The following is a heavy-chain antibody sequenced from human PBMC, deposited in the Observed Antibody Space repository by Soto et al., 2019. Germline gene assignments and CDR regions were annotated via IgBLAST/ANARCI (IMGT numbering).Heavy chain of an antibody. CDR1: GGSFSGYY. CDR3: ARGSLRFLEWLFSWYYYYGMDV. Sequence: SETLSLTCAVYGGSFSGYYWSWIRQPPGKGLEWIGEINHSGSTNYNPSLKSRVTISVDTSKNQFSLKLSSVTAADTAVYYCARGSLRFLEWLFSWYYYYGMDVWGQGTTVTVSS. D-gene: IGHD3-3*01. CDR2: INHSGST. J-gene: IGHJ6*02. V-gene: IGHV4-34*01.